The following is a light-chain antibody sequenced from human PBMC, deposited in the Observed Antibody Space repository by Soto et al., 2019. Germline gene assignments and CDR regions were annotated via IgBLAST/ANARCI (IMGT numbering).Light chain of an antibody. Sequence: EIVLTQSPATLSLSPGERATLCCRASQSVSSILAWYQQKPGQAPRLLIYDTSDRATGIPARFSGSGSGTDFTLTISSLEPEDFAVYYCHQRSDWPYTFGQGTKLEI. V-gene: IGKV3-11*01. J-gene: IGKJ2*01. CDR2: DTS. CDR1: QSVSSI. CDR3: HQRSDWPYT.